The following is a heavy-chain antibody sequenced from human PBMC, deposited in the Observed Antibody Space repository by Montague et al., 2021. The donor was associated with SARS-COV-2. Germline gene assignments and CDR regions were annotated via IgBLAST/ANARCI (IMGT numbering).Heavy chain of an antibody. CDR2: TYYRSKWDS. V-gene: IGHV6-1*01. CDR1: GDSVSRKSVA. J-gene: IGHJ3*02. Sequence: CAISGDSVSRKSVAWNWIRQSPSRGLEWLGRTYYRSKWDSDYAESVKRRLVITPDTSKNQVSLQLNSVIPEGTAVYFCASSGITLTGLDALDIWGQGTMVTVSS. CDR3: ASSGITLTGLDALDI. D-gene: IGHD3-9*01.